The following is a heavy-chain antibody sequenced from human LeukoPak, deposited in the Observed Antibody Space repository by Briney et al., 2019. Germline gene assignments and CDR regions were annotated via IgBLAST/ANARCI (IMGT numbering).Heavy chain of an antibody. D-gene: IGHD3-22*01. Sequence: SETLSLTCTVSGGSISSYYWTWIRQSPGKGLEWIGFFHHSGSTNYNPSLKSRVTISVDTSKNQFSLKLSSVTAADTAVYFCARGPYSYDSSGAFDIWGQGTMVTVSS. CDR1: GGSISSYY. CDR3: ARGPYSYDSSGAFDI. CDR2: FHHSGST. J-gene: IGHJ3*02. V-gene: IGHV4-59*08.